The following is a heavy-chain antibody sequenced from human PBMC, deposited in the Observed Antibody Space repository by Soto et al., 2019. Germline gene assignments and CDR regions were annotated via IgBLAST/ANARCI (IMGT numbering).Heavy chain of an antibody. CDR3: VRRRLVVAAATREDY. V-gene: IGHV3-74*01. J-gene: IGHJ4*01. Sequence: EVQLVESGGGLVQPGGSLRLSCAASGFTFSSYWMHWVRQAPGKGLVWVSRINIDGSSTSYADSVKGPFTVTRDNAKSTLSQQMTPRRAADTPVHSLVRRRLVVAAATREDYWRHGTLVTVS. CDR1: GFTFSSYW. D-gene: IGHD2-15*01. CDR2: INIDGSST.